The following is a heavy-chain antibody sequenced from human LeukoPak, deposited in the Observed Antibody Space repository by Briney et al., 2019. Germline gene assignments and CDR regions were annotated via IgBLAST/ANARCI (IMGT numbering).Heavy chain of an antibody. Sequence: GGSLRLSCAASGFTFSSYEMNWVRQAPGKGLVWVSYISSSGSTIYYADSVKGRFTISRDNAKNSLYLQMSSLRAEDTAVYYCARVHRGIDYWGQGTLVTVSS. CDR3: ARVHRGIDY. V-gene: IGHV3-48*03. CDR2: ISSSGSTI. CDR1: GFTFSSYE. D-gene: IGHD6-13*01. J-gene: IGHJ4*02.